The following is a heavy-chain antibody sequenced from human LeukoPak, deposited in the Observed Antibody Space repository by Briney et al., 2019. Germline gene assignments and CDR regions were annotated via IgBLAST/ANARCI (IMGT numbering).Heavy chain of an antibody. CDR3: TTVRKDSSSWIDC. V-gene: IGHV3-15*01. J-gene: IGHJ5*01. Sequence: GGSLRLSCAASGFTFSSYAMNWVRQAPGKGLEWVGRIKSKTDGGTTDYAAPVKGRFTISRDDAKNTLYLQMNSLKTEDTAVYYCTTVRKDSSSWIDCWGQGTLVTVSS. D-gene: IGHD6-13*01. CDR1: GFTFSSYA. CDR2: IKSKTDGGTT.